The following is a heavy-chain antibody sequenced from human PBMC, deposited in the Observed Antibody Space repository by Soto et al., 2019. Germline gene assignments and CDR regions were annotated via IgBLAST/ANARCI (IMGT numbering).Heavy chain of an antibody. V-gene: IGHV1-69*02. CDR3: AGATAYGGGFDY. Sequence: QVQLVQSGAEVKKPGSSVKVSCKASGGTFSSYTISWVRQAPGQGLEWWGRIIPILGIANYAQKFPGRVTIPGEKSTTTAYMGLTSLRSEDTAVYCCAGATAYGGGFDYWGQGTLVTVSS. D-gene: IGHD4-17*01. J-gene: IGHJ4*02. CDR1: GGTFSSYT. CDR2: IIPILGIA.